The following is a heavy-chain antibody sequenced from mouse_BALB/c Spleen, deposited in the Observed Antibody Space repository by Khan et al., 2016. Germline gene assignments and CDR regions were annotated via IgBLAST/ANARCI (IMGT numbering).Heavy chain of an antibody. V-gene: IGHV1S41*01. CDR2: IDPGSGST. J-gene: IGHJ3*01. CDR1: GYTFTSYW. Sequence: DLVKPGASVKLSCKASGYTFTSYWINWIKQRPGQGLEWIGRIDPGSGSTYYNEMFKGKATLTVDTSSSTAYIQLSSLSSEYSAFYFCARDGYSSWFAYWGQGTLVTVSA. CDR3: ARDGYSSWFAY. D-gene: IGHD2-3*01.